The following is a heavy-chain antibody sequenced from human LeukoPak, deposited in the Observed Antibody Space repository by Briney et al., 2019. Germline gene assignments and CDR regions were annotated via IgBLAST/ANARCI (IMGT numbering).Heavy chain of an antibody. D-gene: IGHD6-6*01. V-gene: IGHV1-3*01. Sequence: ASVKVSCKASGYTFTSYAMHWVRQAPGQRLEWMGWINAGNGNTKYSQKFQGRVTITRDTSASTAYMELSSLSSEDTAVYYCARDLPQHNSSSYFYYYGMDVWGQGTTVTVFS. CDR3: ARDLPQHNSSSYFYYYGMDV. J-gene: IGHJ6*02. CDR2: INAGNGNT. CDR1: GYTFTSYA.